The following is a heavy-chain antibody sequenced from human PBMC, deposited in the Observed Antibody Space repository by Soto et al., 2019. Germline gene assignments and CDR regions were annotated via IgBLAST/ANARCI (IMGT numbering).Heavy chain of an antibody. CDR1: GGSISSGDYY. CDR3: ARGLWYYDSSGYYYDY. V-gene: IGHV4-30-4*01. CDR2: IYYSGST. Sequence: QVQLQESGPGLVKPSQTLSLTCTVSGGSISSGDYYWSWIRQPPGKVLEWIGYIYYSGSTYYNPSLKSRVTISVDTSKNQFSLKLSSVTAADTAVYYCARGLWYYDSSGYYYDYWGQGTLVTVSS. D-gene: IGHD3-22*01. J-gene: IGHJ4*02.